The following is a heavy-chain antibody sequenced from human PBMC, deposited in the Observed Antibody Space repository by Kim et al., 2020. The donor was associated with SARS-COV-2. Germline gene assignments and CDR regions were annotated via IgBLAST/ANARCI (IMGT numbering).Heavy chain of an antibody. Sequence: GGSLRLSCAASALTFSSYTMDWVRQAPGKGLEWVSSISKSSYYIYYTDSVKGRFTISRDNAKNSLFLQMNSLRAEDTAIYYCARENIGFSDAMDVWGQGTTVTVSS. V-gene: IGHV3-21*01. CDR1: ALTFSSYT. D-gene: IGHD2-15*01. J-gene: IGHJ6*02. CDR2: ISKSSYYI. CDR3: ARENIGFSDAMDV.